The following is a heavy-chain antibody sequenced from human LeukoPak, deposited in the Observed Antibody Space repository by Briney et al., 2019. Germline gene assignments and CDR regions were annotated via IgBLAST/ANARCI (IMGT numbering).Heavy chain of an antibody. CDR3: ARVGGSSFGYYFDY. CDR2: INQDGTEK. J-gene: IGHJ4*02. Sequence: GGSLRLSCAASGFSFTTYWMSWVRQVPGKGLEWVANINQDGTEKYYVDSVKGRFTISRDNAKNSLYLQMNSLRVEDTAVYYCARVGGSSFGYYFDYWGQGTLVTVSS. CDR1: GFSFTTYW. D-gene: IGHD6-6*01. V-gene: IGHV3-7*01.